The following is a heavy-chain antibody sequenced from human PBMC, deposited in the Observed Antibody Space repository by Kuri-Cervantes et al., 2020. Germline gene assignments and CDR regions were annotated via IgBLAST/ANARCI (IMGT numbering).Heavy chain of an antibody. CDR1: GFTFNSCG. J-gene: IGHJ6*02. CDR3: ARDMVVVGAAAPAHYYFGMDA. CDR2: ISYDGSNT. Sequence: GESLKISCAASGFTFNSCGMHWVRQAPGKGLEWATVISYDGSNTYYADSVKGRFTISRDNSKDTLYLQMNSLRAEDTAFYYCARDMVVVGAAAPAHYYFGMDAWGQGTTVTVSS. D-gene: IGHD2-15*01. V-gene: IGHV3-30*03.